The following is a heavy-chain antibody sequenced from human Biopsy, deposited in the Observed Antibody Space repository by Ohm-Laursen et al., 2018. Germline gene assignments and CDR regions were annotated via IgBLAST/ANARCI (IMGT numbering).Heavy chain of an antibody. CDR3: ARNTGWYGDLYYFDY. V-gene: IGHV1-46*01. CDR2: INPSGSTT. D-gene: IGHD6-19*01. Sequence: SVKVSCIASGYSFTSYYMHWVRQAPGQGLEWMGMINPSGSTTSYPQIFQGRVTMTRDTSKSTVYMELSSLRSADTAVYFCARNTGWYGDLYYFDYWGQGTLVTVSS. CDR1: GYSFTSYY. J-gene: IGHJ4*02.